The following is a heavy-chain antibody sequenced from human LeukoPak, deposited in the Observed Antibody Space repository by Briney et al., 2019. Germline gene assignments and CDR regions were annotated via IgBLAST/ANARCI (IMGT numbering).Heavy chain of an antibody. D-gene: IGHD1-26*01. CDR2: ISSSSSYI. J-gene: IGHJ6*03. CDR1: GFTFSSYN. CDR3: ARVIVFRGYMDV. Sequence: GGSLRLSCAASGFTFSSYNMNWVRQAPGTGLEWVSYISSSSSYIYYADSVKGRFTISRDNAKNSLYLQMNSLRAEDTAVYYCARVIVFRGYMDVWGKGATVTVSS. V-gene: IGHV3-21*01.